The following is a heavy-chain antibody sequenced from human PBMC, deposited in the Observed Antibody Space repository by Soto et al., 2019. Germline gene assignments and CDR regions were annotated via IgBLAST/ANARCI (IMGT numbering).Heavy chain of an antibody. CDR1: GYTFKDYD. CDR3: ARRMTWSLWCFDL. Sequence: QVQLLQSGAEVKKPGTSVRVSCRASGYTFKDYDINWVRRAPGQGLEWMGWMKPNSGNTAYARTFHDRITMTRSVSARTAFMELSSLTPEDTAVYYCARRMTWSLWCFDLWGSGTQVTVSS. CDR2: MKPNSGNT. D-gene: IGHD3-3*01. V-gene: IGHV1-8*01. J-gene: IGHJ2*01.